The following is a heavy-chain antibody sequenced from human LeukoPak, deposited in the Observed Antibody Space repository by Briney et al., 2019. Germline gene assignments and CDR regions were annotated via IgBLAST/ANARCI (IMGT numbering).Heavy chain of an antibody. J-gene: IGHJ6*03. Sequence: GGSLRLSCAASGFTFSGYGMSWVRQAPGKGLKWVSAISGSGGSTYYADSVKGRITISRDNSKNTLYLQMNSLRAEDTAVYYCAKRRGLELLYYYYMDVWGKGTTVIVSS. D-gene: IGHD1-7*01. CDR1: GFTFSGYG. CDR3: AKRRGLELLYYYYMDV. V-gene: IGHV3-23*01. CDR2: ISGSGGST.